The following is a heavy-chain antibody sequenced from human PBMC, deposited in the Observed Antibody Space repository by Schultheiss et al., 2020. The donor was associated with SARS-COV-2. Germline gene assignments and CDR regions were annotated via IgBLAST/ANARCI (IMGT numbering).Heavy chain of an antibody. CDR3: ARDPGGGSGYFDL. V-gene: IGHV1-2*02. Sequence: ASVKVSCKASGYTFTGYYMHWVRQAPGQGLEWMGWINPNSGGTNYAQKFQGRVTMTRDTSTSTAYMELRSLRSDDTAVYYCARDPGGGSGYFDLWGRGTLVTVSS. J-gene: IGHJ2*01. D-gene: IGHD2-8*02. CDR1: GYTFTGYY. CDR2: INPNSGGT.